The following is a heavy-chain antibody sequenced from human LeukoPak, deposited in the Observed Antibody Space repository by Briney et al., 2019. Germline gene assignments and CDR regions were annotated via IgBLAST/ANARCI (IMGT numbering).Heavy chain of an antibody. Sequence: ASVKVSCKASGYTFTSYGISWVRQAPGQGLEWMGWISAYNGNTNYAQKLQGRVTMTTDTSTSTAYMELMSLRSDDTAVYYCARVRGSYMAGAFDIWGQGTMVTVSS. CDR2: ISAYNGNT. CDR3: ARVRGSYMAGAFDI. CDR1: GYTFTSYG. D-gene: IGHD1-26*01. J-gene: IGHJ3*02. V-gene: IGHV1-18*01.